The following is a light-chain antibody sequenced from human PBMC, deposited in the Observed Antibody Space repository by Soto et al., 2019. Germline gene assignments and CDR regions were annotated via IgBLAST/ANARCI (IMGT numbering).Light chain of an antibody. Sequence: PGEIGPLSSRASQSFRSYLAWYQQKPGQAPRLLIYDASIRATGIPARFSGSGSGTDFTLTISSLEPEDLAVYYCQQRRNWQVTFGQGTRLEIK. CDR2: DAS. CDR3: QQRRNWQVT. CDR1: QSFRSY. J-gene: IGKJ5*01. V-gene: IGKV3-11*01.